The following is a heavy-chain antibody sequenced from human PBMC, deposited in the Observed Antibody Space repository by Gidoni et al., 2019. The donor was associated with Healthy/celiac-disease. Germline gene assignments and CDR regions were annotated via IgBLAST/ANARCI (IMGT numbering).Heavy chain of an antibody. Sequence: QVQLVESGGGLVKPGGCLRLLCAAFGFTFSDYYTSWIRHAPGKVLEWFSYIITSSYTNYADSVKCRFTISRDTAKNSLYLQMNSLIAEDTAVYYCARGHSSGWSALDYWGQGTLVTVSS. J-gene: IGHJ4*02. V-gene: IGHV3-11*06. CDR2: IITSSYT. CDR1: GFTFSDYY. CDR3: ARGHSSGWSALDY. D-gene: IGHD6-19*01.